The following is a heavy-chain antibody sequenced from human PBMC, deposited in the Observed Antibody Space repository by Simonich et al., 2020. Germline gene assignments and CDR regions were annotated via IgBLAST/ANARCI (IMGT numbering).Heavy chain of an antibody. Sequence: EVQLVESGGGLVQPGGALRLSCAASGFTFSSYWMSWVRQAPGKGLGWVANIKQDGSEKDDVDSGKGRFTISRDNAKNSLYLQMNSLRAEDTAVYYCARFRGRYFDWLFDYWGQGTLVTVSS. J-gene: IGHJ4*02. D-gene: IGHD3-9*01. V-gene: IGHV3-7*01. CDR1: GFTFSSYW. CDR3: ARFRGRYFDWLFDY. CDR2: IKQDGSEK.